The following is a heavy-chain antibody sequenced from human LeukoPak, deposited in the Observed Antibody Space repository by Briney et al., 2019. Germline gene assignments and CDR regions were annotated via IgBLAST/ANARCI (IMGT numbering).Heavy chain of an antibody. CDR3: ATTRGYSGYDFPYYFDY. Sequence: ASVKVSCKVSGYTLTELSMHWVRQAPRKGLEWMGGFDPEDGETIYAQKFQGRLTMTEDTSTDTAYMELSSLRSEDTAVYYCATTRGYSGYDFPYYFDYWGQGTLVTVSS. CDR1: GYTLTELS. D-gene: IGHD5-12*01. V-gene: IGHV1-24*01. CDR2: FDPEDGET. J-gene: IGHJ4*02.